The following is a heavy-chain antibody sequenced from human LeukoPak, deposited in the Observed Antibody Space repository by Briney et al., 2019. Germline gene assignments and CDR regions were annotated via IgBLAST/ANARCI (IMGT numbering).Heavy chain of an antibody. V-gene: IGHV3-15*01. J-gene: IGHJ4*02. D-gene: IGHD6-13*01. CDR1: GFTFIDAW. CDR2: IKSKASGGTP. CDR3: ATIRDSSSWAFDY. Sequence: GGSLRLSCAASGFTFIDAWMSWVRQAPGKGLEWVGRIKSKASGGTPDYAAPVKGRFTISRDDSQNTLYVQMDSLTTDDTAVYYCATIRDSSSWAFDYWGQGTLVTVSS.